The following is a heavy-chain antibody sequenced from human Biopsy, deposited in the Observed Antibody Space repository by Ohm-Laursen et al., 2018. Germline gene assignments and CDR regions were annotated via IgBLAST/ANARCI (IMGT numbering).Heavy chain of an antibody. D-gene: IGHD2-2*02. CDR2: ISGSGGST. Sequence: ETLSLTCAASGFSFDNYAMNWVRQAPGKGLEWVSTISGSGGSTYYADSVKGRFTISRDAPKNTLYLLMNSLRAEDTAMYYCAKGGYCTTTSCYMDVDYWGQGTLVTVSS. J-gene: IGHJ4*02. CDR1: GFSFDNYA. V-gene: IGHV3-23*01. CDR3: AKGGYCTTTSCYMDVDY.